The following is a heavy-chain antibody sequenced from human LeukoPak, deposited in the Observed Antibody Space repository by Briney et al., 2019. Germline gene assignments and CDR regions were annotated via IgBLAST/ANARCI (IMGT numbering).Heavy chain of an antibody. CDR3: ARGDDFSGDY. V-gene: IGHV3-7*04. CDR2: IHPDGEEK. J-gene: IGHJ4*02. CDR1: GFTFRKYW. Sequence: GGSLRLSCAASGFTFRKYWMSWVRQAPGKGLEWVANIHPDGEEKYYEDFVEGRFTIFRDNAKNLLYLQIDSLRVEDTAVYYCARGDDFSGDYWGQGTLVTVSS. D-gene: IGHD3/OR15-3a*01.